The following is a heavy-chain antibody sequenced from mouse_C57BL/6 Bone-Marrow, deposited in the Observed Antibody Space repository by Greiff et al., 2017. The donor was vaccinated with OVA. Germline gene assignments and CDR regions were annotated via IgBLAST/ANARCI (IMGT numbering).Heavy chain of an antibody. D-gene: IGHD1-1*01. V-gene: IGHV1-69*01. CDR2: IDPSDSYT. CDR1: GYTFTSYW. Sequence: QVQLQQPGAELVMPGASVKLSCKASGYTFTSYWMHWVKQRPGQGLEWIGEIDPSDSYTNYNQKFKGKSTLTVDKSSSTAYMQLSSLTSEDSAVYYCARSPYYGSSPSYAMDDWGQGTSVTVSS. CDR3: ARSPYYGSSPSYAMDD. J-gene: IGHJ4*01.